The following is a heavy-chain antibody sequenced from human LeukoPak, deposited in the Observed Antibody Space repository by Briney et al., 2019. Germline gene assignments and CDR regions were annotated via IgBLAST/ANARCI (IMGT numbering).Heavy chain of an antibody. V-gene: IGHV1-2*02. D-gene: IGHD6-13*01. CDR2: INPNSGST. J-gene: IGHJ4*02. Sequence: ASVKVSCKASGYTFTGYYMHWVRQAPGQGLEWMGWINPNSGSTNYAQKFQGRVTMTRDTSISTAYMELSRLRSDDTAVYYCARALGYSSSWDFDYWGQGTLVTVSS. CDR1: GYTFTGYY. CDR3: ARALGYSSSWDFDY.